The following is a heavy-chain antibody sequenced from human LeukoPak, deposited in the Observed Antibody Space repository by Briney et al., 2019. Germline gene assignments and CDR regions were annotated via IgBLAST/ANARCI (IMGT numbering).Heavy chain of an antibody. D-gene: IGHD3-3*01. CDR3: AKEYYDFWSGYPHDY. V-gene: IGHV3-48*01. CDR2: ISSSSSTI. CDR1: GFIFTSYS. Sequence: PGGSLRLSCAASGFIFTSYSMNWVRQAPGKGLEWISYISSSSSTIYYADSVKGRFTISRDNSKNTLYLQMNSLRAEDTAVYYCAKEYYDFWSGYPHDYWGQGTLVTVSS. J-gene: IGHJ4*02.